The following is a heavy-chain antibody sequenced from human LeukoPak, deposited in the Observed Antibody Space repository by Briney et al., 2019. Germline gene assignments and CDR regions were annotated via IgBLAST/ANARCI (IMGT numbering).Heavy chain of an antibody. CDR1: GFTFSSYG. Sequence: GRSLRLSCAASGFTFSSYGMHWVRQAPGKGLEWVAVIRHDGSNKFYADSVKGRFTISRDNSKNTLYLQMNSLRAEDTAVYYCAKRGETTVKEGFDYWGQGTLVTVSS. CDR3: AKRGETTVKEGFDY. V-gene: IGHV3-30*18. CDR2: IRHDGSNK. D-gene: IGHD4-17*01. J-gene: IGHJ4*02.